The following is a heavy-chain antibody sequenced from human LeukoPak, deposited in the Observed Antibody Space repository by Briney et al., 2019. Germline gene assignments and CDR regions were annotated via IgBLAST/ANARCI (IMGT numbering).Heavy chain of an antibody. CDR2: VYHSGDA. CDR3: AREMGELSCFDP. V-gene: IGHV4/OR15-8*01. J-gene: IGHJ5*02. CDR1: GDSISNNNW. D-gene: IGHD3-16*02. Sequence: SETLSLTCVVSGDSISNNNWWSWVRQSPGKGLEWIGEVYHSGDANYNPSLKSRVTISVDTSKNQFSLKLSSVTAADTAVYYCAREMGELSCFDPWGQGTLVTVSS.